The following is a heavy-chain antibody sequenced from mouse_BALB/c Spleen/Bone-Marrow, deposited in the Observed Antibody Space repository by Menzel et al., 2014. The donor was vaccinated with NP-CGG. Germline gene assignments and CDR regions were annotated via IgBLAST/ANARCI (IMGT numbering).Heavy chain of an antibody. V-gene: IGHV4-1*02. CDR2: INPDSSTI. CDR1: GFDFSRYW. CDR3: ARPGGYYVGCFDY. J-gene: IGHJ2*01. Sequence: EVQVVESGGGLVQPGGSLKLSCAASGFDFSRYWMSWVRQAPGKGLEWIGEINPDSSTINYTPSLKDKFIISRDNAKNTLYLQMSKVRSEDTALYYCARPGGYYVGCFDYWGQGTTLTVSS. D-gene: IGHD2-3*01.